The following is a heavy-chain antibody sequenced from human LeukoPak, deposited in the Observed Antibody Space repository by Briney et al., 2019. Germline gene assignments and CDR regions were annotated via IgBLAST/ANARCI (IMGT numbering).Heavy chain of an antibody. Sequence: SVKVSCTASGGTFSSYAISWVRQAPGQGLEWMGGIIPIFGTANYAQKFQGRVTITADESTSTAYMEPSSLRSEDTAVYYCTHMSYRYYGMDVWGQGTTVTVSS. CDR2: IIPIFGTA. D-gene: IGHD2-2*02. CDR3: THMSYRYYGMDV. CDR1: GGTFSSYA. J-gene: IGHJ6*02. V-gene: IGHV1-69*13.